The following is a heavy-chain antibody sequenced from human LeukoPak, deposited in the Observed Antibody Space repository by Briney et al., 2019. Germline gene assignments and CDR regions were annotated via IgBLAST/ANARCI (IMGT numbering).Heavy chain of an antibody. D-gene: IGHD3-22*01. CDR2: MNPNSGNT. Sequence: GASVKVSCKASGYTFTSYDINWVRQATEQGLEWMGWMNPNSGNTGYAQKFQGRVTMTRNTSISAAYMELSSLRSEDTAVYYCARGLYYYDSSGYTTFGDYWGQGTLVTVSS. V-gene: IGHV1-8*01. J-gene: IGHJ4*02. CDR3: ARGLYYYDSSGYTTFGDY. CDR1: GYTFTSYD.